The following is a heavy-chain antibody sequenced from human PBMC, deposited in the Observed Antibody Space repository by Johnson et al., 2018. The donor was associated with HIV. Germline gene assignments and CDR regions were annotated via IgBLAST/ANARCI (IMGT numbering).Heavy chain of an antibody. CDR1: GFTFSTYA. Sequence: VQLVESGGGLVQPGGSLRLSCAASGFTFSTYAMSWVRQAPGKGLEWVSGISGSGGRTYYADSVKGRFPLSRDNSKNKLYLQMNSLRAEDTAVYYCAKAGQMVAATSAFDIWGQGTMVTVSS. D-gene: IGHD2-15*01. CDR3: AKAGQMVAATSAFDI. CDR2: ISGSGGRT. J-gene: IGHJ3*02. V-gene: IGHV3-23*04.